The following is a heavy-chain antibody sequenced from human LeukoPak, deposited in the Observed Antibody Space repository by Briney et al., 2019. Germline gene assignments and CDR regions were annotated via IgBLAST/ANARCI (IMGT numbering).Heavy chain of an antibody. CDR1: GFTFSKYW. V-gene: IGHV3-7*01. Sequence: GGSLRLSCAASGFTFSKYWMSWVRQAPGKGLEWVANIKEDGSEKYFVDSVRGRFIISRDIAENSLYLQMNSLRAEDTAIYYCVRDGRPLDYWGQGTLVTVSS. D-gene: IGHD1-1*01. CDR3: VRDGRPLDY. J-gene: IGHJ4*02. CDR2: IKEDGSEK.